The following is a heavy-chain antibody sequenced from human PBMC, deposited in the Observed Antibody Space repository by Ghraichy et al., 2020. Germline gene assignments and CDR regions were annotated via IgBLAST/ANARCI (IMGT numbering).Heavy chain of an antibody. Sequence: SQTLSLTCAGYGGACSGYYWSWISQPPGKGLEWIGEINHSGRTNYNPSLKSRVTISVDTSKNQFSLKLSSVTAADTAVYYCARGPRPGGGWYSMRDWFDPWGQGTLVNVSS. CDR2: INHSGRT. CDR1: GGACSGYY. V-gene: IGHV4-34*01. J-gene: IGHJ5*02. D-gene: IGHD6-19*01. CDR3: ARGPRPGGGWYSMRDWFDP.